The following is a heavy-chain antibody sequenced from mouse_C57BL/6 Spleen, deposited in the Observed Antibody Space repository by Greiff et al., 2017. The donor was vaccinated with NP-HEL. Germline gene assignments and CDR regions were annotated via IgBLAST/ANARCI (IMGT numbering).Heavy chain of an antibody. CDR1: GFTFSDYG. Sequence: EVKLVESGGGLVKPGGSLKLSCAASGFTFSDYGMHWVRQAPEKGLEWVAYISSGSSTIYYADKVKGRFTISRDNAKNTLFLQMTSLRSEDTAMYYCARKLYYAMDYWGQGTSVTVSS. V-gene: IGHV5-17*01. J-gene: IGHJ4*01. CDR2: ISSGSSTI. CDR3: ARKLYYAMDY.